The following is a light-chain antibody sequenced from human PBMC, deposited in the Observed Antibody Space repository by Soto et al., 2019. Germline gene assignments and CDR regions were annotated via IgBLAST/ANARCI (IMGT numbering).Light chain of an antibody. CDR3: QQYNNWPQT. CDR1: QSVSSK. Sequence: EIVMTQSPVTLSVSPGERATLSCRASQSVSSKLAWYQQKPGQAPRLLIYGASTRATGIPARFSGSGSGTEFTLSISSRQSEDVAVYYCQQYNNWPQTFGQGTKLEIK. J-gene: IGKJ2*01. CDR2: GAS. V-gene: IGKV3-15*01.